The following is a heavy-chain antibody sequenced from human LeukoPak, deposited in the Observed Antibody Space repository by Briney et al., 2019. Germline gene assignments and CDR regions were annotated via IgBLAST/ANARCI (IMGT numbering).Heavy chain of an antibody. CDR2: IYSGGTT. V-gene: IGHV3-53*01. Sequence: GGSLRLSCAASGFTVSSNYMSWVRQAPGKGLEWVSVIYSGGTTYYADSVKGRFTISRDNSKNTLYLQTNSLRAEDTAVYYCARGLAVAVQFDYWGQGTLVTVSS. D-gene: IGHD6-19*01. J-gene: IGHJ4*02. CDR3: ARGLAVAVQFDY. CDR1: GFTVSSNY.